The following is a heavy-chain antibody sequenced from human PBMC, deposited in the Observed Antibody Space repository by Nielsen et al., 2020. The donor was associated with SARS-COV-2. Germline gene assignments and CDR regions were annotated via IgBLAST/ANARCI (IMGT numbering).Heavy chain of an antibody. V-gene: IGHV2-70*11. D-gene: IGHD5-18*01. CDR2: IDWDDDK. CDR1: GFSLSTSGMC. J-gene: IGHJ6*03. Sequence: SGPTLVKPTQTLTLTCTFSGFSLSTSGMCVSWIRQPPGKALEWLARIDWDDDKYYSTSLKTRLTISKDTSKNQVVLTMTNMDPVDTATYYCARGYSDYYYYYYMDVWGKGTTVTVSS. CDR3: ARGYSDYYYYYYMDV.